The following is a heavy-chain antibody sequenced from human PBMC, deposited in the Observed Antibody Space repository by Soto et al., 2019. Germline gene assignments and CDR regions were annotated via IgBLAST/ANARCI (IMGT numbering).Heavy chain of an antibody. D-gene: IGHD2-21*02. CDR1: GGTFSSYA. J-gene: IGHJ4*02. Sequence: GASVNVSCKASGGTFSSYAISWVRQAPGQGPEWMGGIIPIFGTANYAQKFQGRVTITADKSTSTAYMELSSLRSEDTAVYYCAREGSGGDFYWGQGTLVTVSS. CDR3: AREGSGGDFY. CDR2: IIPIFGTA. V-gene: IGHV1-69*06.